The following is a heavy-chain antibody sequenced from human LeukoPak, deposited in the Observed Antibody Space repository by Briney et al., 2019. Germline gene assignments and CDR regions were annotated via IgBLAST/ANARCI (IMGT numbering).Heavy chain of an antibody. V-gene: IGHV3-23*01. CDR1: GFTFSSFD. J-gene: IGHJ4*02. CDR2: CLDTSCTE. Sequence: GGSLRLSCAASGFTFSSFDMSWVRQAPGKGLEWVSTLACLDTSCTEYYADSVKGRFSISRDNSRSTLSLQMNSLRVEGTAIYYCARDSEGCFDFWGQGTLVTVSS. CDR3: ARDSEGCFDF. D-gene: IGHD3-10*01.